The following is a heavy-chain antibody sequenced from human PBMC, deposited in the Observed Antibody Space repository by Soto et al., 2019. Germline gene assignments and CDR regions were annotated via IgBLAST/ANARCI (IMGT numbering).Heavy chain of an antibody. J-gene: IGHJ4*02. D-gene: IGHD1-1*01. CDR2: IGPDGGST. CDR1: GFTFSSHW. Sequence: LRLSCAASGFTFSSHWMQWVRQAPGKGLVWVSHIGPDGGSTRDAGSVQGRFTISRDNARNTLYLQMNSLRDEDTAVYYCARDNNWSYDYWGQGILVTVSS. CDR3: ARDNNWSYDY. V-gene: IGHV3-74*01.